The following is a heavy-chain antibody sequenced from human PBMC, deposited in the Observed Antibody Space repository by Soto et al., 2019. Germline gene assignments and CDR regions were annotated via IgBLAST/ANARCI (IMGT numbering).Heavy chain of an antibody. CDR1: GGTFGNSA. Sequence: QVQLVQSGAKVKKPGSSVTVSCKASGGTFGNSAISWVRQAPGQGLEWRGGIIPIFPTPDYAQKFQGRVTXTXAXXTSTASMELDSLRSEATAVYYGARDKDRLPLGGNYYYAMDVWGQGTTVTVSS. V-gene: IGHV1-69*05. J-gene: IGHJ6*02. CDR3: ARDKDRLPLGGNYYYAMDV. CDR2: IIPIFPTP. D-gene: IGHD6-25*01.